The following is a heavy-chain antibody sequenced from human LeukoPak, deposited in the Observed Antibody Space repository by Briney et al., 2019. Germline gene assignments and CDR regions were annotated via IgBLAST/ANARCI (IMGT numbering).Heavy chain of an antibody. CDR2: ISGSGGST. J-gene: IGHJ4*02. V-gene: IGHV3-23*01. CDR1: GFTFSYYY. Sequence: GGSLRLSCTTSGFTFSYYYMNWVRQDPGKGLEWVSAISGSGGSTYYADSVKGRFTISRDNSKNTLYLQMNSLRAEDTAVYYCAKDLTASPQCYWGQGTLVTVSS. D-gene: IGHD2-2*01. CDR3: AKDLTASPQCY.